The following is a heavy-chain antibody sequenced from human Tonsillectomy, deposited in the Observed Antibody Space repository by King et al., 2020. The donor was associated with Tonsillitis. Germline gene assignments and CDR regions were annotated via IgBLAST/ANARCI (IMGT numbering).Heavy chain of an antibody. V-gene: IGHV3-11*01. CDR1: GFTFSDYY. Sequence: VQLVESGGGLVKPGGSLRLSCAASGFTFSDYYMSWIRQAPGKGLEWVSYISSSGSTIYSADSVKCRFTISRDNAKNSLYLQMNSLRAEDTAVYYCARGRFCSSTSCYTRFLVNYWGQGTLVTVSS. J-gene: IGHJ4*02. CDR3: ARGRFCSSTSCYTRFLVNY. CDR2: ISSSGSTI. D-gene: IGHD2-2*02.